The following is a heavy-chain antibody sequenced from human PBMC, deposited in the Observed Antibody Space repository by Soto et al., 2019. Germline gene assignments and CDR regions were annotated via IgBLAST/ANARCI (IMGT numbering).Heavy chain of an antibody. CDR3: ARGFSIDWYTYYFDY. D-gene: IGHD3-3*02. Sequence: SETLSLTCTVFGGSVSSKTYYWSWIRQPPGKGLEWIGNIYYSGSTNYSPSLNSRVTMSVDTSKNQFSLKLTSVTAADTAVYYCARGFSIDWYTYYFDYWGQGPLVTVSS. V-gene: IGHV4-61*01. J-gene: IGHJ4*02. CDR2: IYYSGST. CDR1: GGSVSSKTYY.